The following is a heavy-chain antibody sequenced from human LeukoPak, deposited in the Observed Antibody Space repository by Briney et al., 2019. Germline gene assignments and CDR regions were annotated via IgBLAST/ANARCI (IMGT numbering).Heavy chain of an antibody. CDR3: ARDRCSSSSCYPGDAFDI. J-gene: IGHJ3*02. CDR2: ISSSSSYI. Sequence: GGSLRLSCAASGFTFSSYAMSWVRQAPGKGLEWVSAISSSSSYIYYADSVKGRFTISRDNAKNSLNLQMNSLRAEDTAVYYCARDRCSSSSCYPGDAFDIWGQGTMVTVSS. V-gene: IGHV3-21*01. D-gene: IGHD2-2*01. CDR1: GFTFSSYA.